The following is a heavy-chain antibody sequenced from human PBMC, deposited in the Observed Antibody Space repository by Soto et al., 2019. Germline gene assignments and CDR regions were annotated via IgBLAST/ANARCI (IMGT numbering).Heavy chain of an antibody. CDR3: ARDHKSSWHPWNWFDP. J-gene: IGHJ5*02. CDR2: IYHSGST. D-gene: IGHD6-13*01. Sequence: QLQLQESGSGLVKPSQTLSLTCAVSGGSISSGGYSWSWIRQPPGKGLEWIGYIYHSGSTYYNPSLKSRVTISVDRSKNQFSLKLNSVTAADTAVYYCARDHKSSWHPWNWFDPWGQGTLVTVSS. CDR1: GGSISSGGYS. V-gene: IGHV4-30-2*01.